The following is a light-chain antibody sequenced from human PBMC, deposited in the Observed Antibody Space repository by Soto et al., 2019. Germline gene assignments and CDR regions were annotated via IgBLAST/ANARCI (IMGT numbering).Light chain of an antibody. CDR1: QDISKY. CDR3: QQYDNLPRNT. CDR2: DAS. J-gene: IGKJ2*01. Sequence: DIQMTQSPSSLSASVGDRVTITCQASQDISKYLNWYQQKPGKAPKLLIYDASNLETGVPSRFSGSGSATHFTFTISSLQPEDIAIYYCQQYDNLPRNTFGQGTKLEIK. V-gene: IGKV1-33*01.